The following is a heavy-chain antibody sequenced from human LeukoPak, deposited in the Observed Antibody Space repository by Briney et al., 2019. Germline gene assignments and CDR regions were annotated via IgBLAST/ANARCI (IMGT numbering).Heavy chain of an antibody. Sequence: PGGSLRLSCAASGFTFSTYGMHWIRQAPGKGLEWVAFIWYDGSNKYYTDSVKGRFTVSRDNSKNALYLQMDSLRADDTAVYYCARDPFDGDYYFDYWGQGTLVTVSS. CDR1: GFTFSTYG. CDR2: IWYDGSNK. CDR3: ARDPFDGDYYFDY. D-gene: IGHD4-17*01. V-gene: IGHV3-33*01. J-gene: IGHJ4*02.